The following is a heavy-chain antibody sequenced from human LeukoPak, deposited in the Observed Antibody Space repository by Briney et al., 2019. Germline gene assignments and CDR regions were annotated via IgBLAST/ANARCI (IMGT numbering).Heavy chain of an antibody. D-gene: IGHD5-18*01. CDR2: ISYDGSNK. Sequence: GGSLRLSCAASGFTFSSYGMHWVRQAPGKGLEWVAVISYDGSNKYYADSVKGRFTISRDNSKNTLYLQMNSLRAEDTAVYYCAKDRYSYAYEYFDCWGQGTLVTVSS. J-gene: IGHJ4*02. CDR3: AKDRYSYAYEYFDC. V-gene: IGHV3-30*18. CDR1: GFTFSSYG.